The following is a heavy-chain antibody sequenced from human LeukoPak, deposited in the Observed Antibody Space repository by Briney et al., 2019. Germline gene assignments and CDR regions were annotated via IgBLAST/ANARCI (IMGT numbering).Heavy chain of an antibody. CDR1: GFTFSSYS. CDR2: ISSSSSYI. V-gene: IGHV3-21*01. CDR3: ARDPNYYGSGNLYYYGMDV. D-gene: IGHD3-10*01. J-gene: IGHJ6*04. Sequence: GGSLRLSCAASGFTFSSYSMNWVRQAPGKGLEWVSPISSSSSYIYYADSVKGRFTISRDNAKNSLYLQMNSLRAEDTAVYYCARDPNYYGSGNLYYYGMDVWGKGTTVTVSS.